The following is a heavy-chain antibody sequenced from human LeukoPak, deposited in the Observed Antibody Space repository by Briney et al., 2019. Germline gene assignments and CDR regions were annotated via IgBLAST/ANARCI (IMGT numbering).Heavy chain of an antibody. CDR3: ARPHGSGSYYWFDP. V-gene: IGHV4-39*01. D-gene: IGHD3-10*01. CDR1: GGSISSSSYY. J-gene: IGHJ5*02. CDR2: IYYSGST. Sequence: SETLSLTCTVSGGSISSSSYYWGWIRQPPGKGLEWIGSIYYSGSTYYNPSLKSRVTISVDTSKNQFSLKLSSVTAADTAVYYCARPHGSGSYYWFDPWGQGTLVTVSS.